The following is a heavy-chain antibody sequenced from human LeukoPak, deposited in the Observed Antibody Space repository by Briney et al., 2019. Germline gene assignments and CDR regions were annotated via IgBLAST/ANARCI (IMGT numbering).Heavy chain of an antibody. CDR3: AKALAAAVDY. V-gene: IGHV3-30*18. Sequence: GRSLRLSCAASGFTFSSYGMHGVRQAPGKGVEWVAVISYDGSNKYYADSVKGRFTISRDNSKNTLYLQMNSLRAEDTAVYYCAKALAAAVDYWGQGTLVTVSS. D-gene: IGHD6-13*01. CDR1: GFTFSSYG. CDR2: ISYDGSNK. J-gene: IGHJ4*02.